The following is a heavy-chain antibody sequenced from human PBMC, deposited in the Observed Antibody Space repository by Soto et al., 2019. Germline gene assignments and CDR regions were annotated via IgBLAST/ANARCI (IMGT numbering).Heavy chain of an antibody. D-gene: IGHD3-10*01. Sequence: VGSLRLSCLASEFTFSDYAMTWVRHVPGRGLEWVASLDGAGGSTYYADSVRGRFTISRDNSQNTLFLQMKRLTVDDTAIYYCAAPRDEYGSGVSWFTYGMDIWGQGTTVTASS. J-gene: IGHJ6*02. CDR2: LDGAGGST. CDR3: AAPRDEYGSGVSWFTYGMDI. V-gene: IGHV3-23*01. CDR1: EFTFSDYA.